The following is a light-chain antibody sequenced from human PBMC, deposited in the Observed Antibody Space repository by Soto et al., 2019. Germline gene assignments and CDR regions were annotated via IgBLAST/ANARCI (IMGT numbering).Light chain of an antibody. J-gene: IGKJ5*01. CDR1: QSVGSD. CDR2: DAS. CDR3: QQRSTWPQIT. Sequence: EIVLTQSPATLSLSPGERATLSCRASQSVGSDLVWYQQKPGQAPRFLVYDASNRATGIPARFSGSGSGTDFTLTISSLEPEDFAVYFCQQRSTWPQITFGQGTRLEIK. V-gene: IGKV3-11*01.